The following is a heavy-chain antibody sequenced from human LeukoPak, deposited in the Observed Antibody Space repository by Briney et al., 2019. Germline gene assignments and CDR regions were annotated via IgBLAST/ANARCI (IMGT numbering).Heavy chain of an antibody. D-gene: IGHD3-10*01. Sequence: SETLSLTCTVSGGSISSPTDYWGWVRQAPGKGPEWLASIHYTGNPYYNPSLKSRVTISVDTSKNQFSLKLSSVTAADTAVYYCARVQFNYYGSGSYYPHFDYWGQGTLVTVSS. J-gene: IGHJ4*02. CDR1: GGSISSPTDY. CDR3: ARVQFNYYGSGSYYPHFDY. CDR2: IHYTGNP. V-gene: IGHV4-39*07.